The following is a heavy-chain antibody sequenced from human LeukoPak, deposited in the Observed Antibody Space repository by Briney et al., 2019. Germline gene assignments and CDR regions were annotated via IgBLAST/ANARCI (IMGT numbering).Heavy chain of an antibody. CDR3: ARGPNYGNFDY. CDR1: GYIFTTYW. V-gene: IGHV5-51*01. J-gene: IGHJ4*02. D-gene: IGHD4/OR15-4a*01. CDR2: IYPGDSDT. Sequence: GESLKISCKGSGYIFTTYWIGWVRQMPGNGLEWMGIIYPGDSDTRYSPSFQGQVTISSDKSISTAYLQWSSLKASDTVMYYCARGPNYGNFDYWGQGTLVTVSS.